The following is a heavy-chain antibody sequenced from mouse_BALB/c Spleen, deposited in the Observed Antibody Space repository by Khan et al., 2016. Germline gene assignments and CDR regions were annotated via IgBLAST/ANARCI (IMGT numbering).Heavy chain of an antibody. CDR1: GYSFTGYY. CDR3: ALLYYANYWYFDV. J-gene: IGHJ1*01. Sequence: LVRTGASVKISCKASGYSFTGYYMHWVKQSHGKSLEWIGYISCYNGATTYNQKFKGKATFTVDTSSSTAYMQFNSLTSEDSAVYYCALLYYANYWYFDVWGAGTTVTVSS. CDR2: ISCYNGAT. D-gene: IGHD2-1*01. V-gene: IGHV1S34*01.